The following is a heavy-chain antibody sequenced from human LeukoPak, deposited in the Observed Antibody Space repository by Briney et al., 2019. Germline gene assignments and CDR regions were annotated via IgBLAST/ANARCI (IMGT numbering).Heavy chain of an antibody. CDR3: ARESPNDPTFYYDSSGRDIDYVDY. D-gene: IGHD3-22*01. CDR2: LSGSGGNT. CDR1: GFTFSDYA. V-gene: IGHV3-23*01. Sequence: GGSLRLSCAASGFTFSDYAMSWVRQAPGKGLQWVSTLSGSGGNTFYADSVKGRFTISRDNSNNTLYLQMNSLRAADTAVYYCARESPNDPTFYYDSSGRDIDYVDYWGQGTLVTVSS. J-gene: IGHJ4*02.